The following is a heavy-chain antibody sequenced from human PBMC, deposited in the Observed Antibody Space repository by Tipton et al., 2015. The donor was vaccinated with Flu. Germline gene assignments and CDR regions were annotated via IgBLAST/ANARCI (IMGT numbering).Heavy chain of an antibody. CDR1: GGSISSYY. V-gene: IGHV4-59*01. D-gene: IGHD3-16*01. CDR2: IYYSGCT. CDR3: AREGAN. Sequence: TLSLTCTVSGGSISSYYWSWIRQPPGKGLEWIGYIYYSGCTNYNPSLKSRVTISVDTSKNQFSLKLSSVAAADTAVYYCAREGANWGQGTLVTVSS. J-gene: IGHJ4*02.